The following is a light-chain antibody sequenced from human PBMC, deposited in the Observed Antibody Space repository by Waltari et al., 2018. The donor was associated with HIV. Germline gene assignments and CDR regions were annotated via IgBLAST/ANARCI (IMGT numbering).Light chain of an antibody. V-gene: IGLV1-44*01. CDR2: RTT. CDR3: ALWTDTLTGWV. Sequence: QIVLTPPHPASGTPGQRVTISCSGVPSNIPVDSVYWYHHVPGTAPRLLIYRTTQRPSGVPDRFSGSISGTSASLAISGLHYEDDGDYYCALWTDTLTGWVFGGGTKVTVL. J-gene: IGLJ3*02. CDR1: PSNIPVDS.